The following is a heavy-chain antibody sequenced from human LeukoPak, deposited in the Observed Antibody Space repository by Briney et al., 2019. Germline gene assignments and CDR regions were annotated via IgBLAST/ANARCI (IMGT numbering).Heavy chain of an antibody. J-gene: IGHJ6*03. CDR1: GGSISSSSYY. Sequence: SETLSLTCTVSGGSISSSSYYWGWIRQPPGKGLEWIGSIYYSGSTYYNPSLKSRVTISVDTSKNQFSLKLSSVTAADTAVYYCAKVGLRYFDWSTMYYMDVWGKGTTVTISS. V-gene: IGHV4-39*01. D-gene: IGHD3-9*01. CDR2: IYYSGST. CDR3: AKVGLRYFDWSTMYYMDV.